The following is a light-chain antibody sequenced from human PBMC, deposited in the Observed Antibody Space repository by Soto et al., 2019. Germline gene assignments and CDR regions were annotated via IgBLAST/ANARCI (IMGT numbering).Light chain of an antibody. Sequence: QSALAQPASVSGSPGQSVTISCSGSDIGNYNYISWYQQQPGNAPKLIIYEVTNRPSGVSNRFSGSKSGNTASLTISGLQAEDEAEYFCTSYRGTTLGVLFGGGTKVTVL. J-gene: IGLJ2*01. CDR2: EVT. CDR1: SDIGNYNY. V-gene: IGLV2-14*01. CDR3: TSYRGTTLGVL.